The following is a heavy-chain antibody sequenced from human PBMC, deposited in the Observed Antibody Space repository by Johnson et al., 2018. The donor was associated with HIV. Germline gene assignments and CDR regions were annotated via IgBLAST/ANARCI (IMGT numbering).Heavy chain of an antibody. Sequence: VQLVESGGGVVWPGGSLRLSCAASGFTLDDYAMHWVRQAPGKGLVWVSRINSDGSSTSYADSVKGRFTIPRDNAKNTLYLKMNSLRAEDTAVYYCARARSIVVVPSAFGSYAFDIWGQGTMVTVSS. J-gene: IGHJ3*02. CDR3: ARARSIVVVPSAFGSYAFDI. D-gene: IGHD2-2*01. CDR2: INSDGSST. CDR1: GFTLDDYA. V-gene: IGHV3-74*02.